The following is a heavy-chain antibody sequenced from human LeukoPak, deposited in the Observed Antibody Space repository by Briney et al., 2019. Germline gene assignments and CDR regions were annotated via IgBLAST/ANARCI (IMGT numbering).Heavy chain of an antibody. Sequence: SETLSLTCTVSGGSISSYYWSWLRQPPGKGLEYIGYTHYSGATNYNPSLKSRVTISLDTSGNQFSLKLSSVTAADTAVYYCARHRSYYYASGRAGGRTEIEYWGQGTLVTVSS. CDR3: ARHRSYYYASGRAGGRTEIEY. CDR2: THYSGAT. V-gene: IGHV4-59*08. CDR1: GGSISSYY. J-gene: IGHJ4*02. D-gene: IGHD3-10*01.